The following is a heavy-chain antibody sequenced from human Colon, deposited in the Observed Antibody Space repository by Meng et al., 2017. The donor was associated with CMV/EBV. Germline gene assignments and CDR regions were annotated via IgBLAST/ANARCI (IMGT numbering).Heavy chain of an antibody. Sequence: SETLSLTCGLSGGPLRGYYWSWIRQSPGKGLEWIGVINDFGTINYNPSVRSRVTISLDKSKNQYSLKLISVTAADTAVYYCARGGGFIHGLIANFDSWGQGTLVTVSS. J-gene: IGHJ4*02. CDR1: GGPLRGYY. CDR2: INDFGTI. CDR3: ARGGGFIHGLIANFDS. V-gene: IGHV4-34*01. D-gene: IGHD3-16*02.